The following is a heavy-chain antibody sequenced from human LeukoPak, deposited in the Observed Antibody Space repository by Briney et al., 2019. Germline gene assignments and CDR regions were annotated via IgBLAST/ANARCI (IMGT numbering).Heavy chain of an antibody. CDR2: INHSGST. CDR1: GGSFSGYY. D-gene: IGHD3-10*01. CDR3: ARVAGGQYFDY. J-gene: IGHJ4*02. V-gene: IGHV4-34*01. Sequence: SETLSLTCAVYGGSFSGYYWSWIRQPPGKGPEWIGEINHSGSTNYNPSLKTRVTISVDTSKNQSSLKLSSVTAADTVVYYCARVAGGQYFDYWGQGILVTVSS.